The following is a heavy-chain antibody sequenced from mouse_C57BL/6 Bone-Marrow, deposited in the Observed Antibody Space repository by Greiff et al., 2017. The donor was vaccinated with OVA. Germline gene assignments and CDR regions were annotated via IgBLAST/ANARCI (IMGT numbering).Heavy chain of an antibody. D-gene: IGHD2-4*01. CDR1: GYTFTSYW. V-gene: IGHV1-52*01. CDR2: IDPSDSET. Sequence: VKLQESGPELVRPGSSVKLSCKASGYTFTSYWMHWVKQRPIQGLEWIGNIDPSDSETHYNQKFKDKATLTVDKSSSTAYMQLSSLTSEDSAVYYCARANYDYDGYAMDYWGQGTSVTVSS. J-gene: IGHJ4*01. CDR3: ARANYDYDGYAMDY.